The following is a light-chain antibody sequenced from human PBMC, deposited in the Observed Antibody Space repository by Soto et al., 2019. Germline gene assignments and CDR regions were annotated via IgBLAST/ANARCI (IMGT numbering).Light chain of an antibody. Sequence: DIQMTQSPSSLSASVGDRVTIACRASQSISTYLNWYQQKPGKAPKLLIYGASSLQSGVPSRFSGSRSGTDFTLTISSLQPEDFATYYCQQGYSTHRTFGQGTRLEIK. CDR1: QSISTY. CDR3: QQGYSTHRT. CDR2: GAS. V-gene: IGKV1-39*01. J-gene: IGKJ5*01.